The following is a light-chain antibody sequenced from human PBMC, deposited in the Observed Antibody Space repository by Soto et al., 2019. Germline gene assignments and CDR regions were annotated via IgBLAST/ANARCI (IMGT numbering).Light chain of an antibody. V-gene: IGKV1-5*03. Sequence: IQMTQSPSTLSASVLDIVIITFLASQSISNWLAWYQQKPGKAPNLLIYKASSVKSGVPSRFSGSGSGTEFTLTISSLQTDDFATYYCQQCDTYWTFGQGTKVDIK. CDR3: QQCDTYWT. CDR2: KAS. J-gene: IGKJ1*01. CDR1: QSISNW.